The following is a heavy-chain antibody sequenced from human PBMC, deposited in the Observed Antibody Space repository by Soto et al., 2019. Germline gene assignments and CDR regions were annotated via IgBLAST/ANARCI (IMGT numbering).Heavy chain of an antibody. V-gene: IGHV4-30-4*01. D-gene: IGHD2-8*02. CDR2: ISYSGST. J-gene: IGHJ5*02. CDR3: ARIKAVAGGDWFDP. CDR1: GASISSDDYY. Sequence: SETLSLTCSISGASISSDDYYWSWFRQPPGKGLEWIGYISYSGSTYYNPSLKSRVTISVDTSKNQFSLKLSSVTAADTAVYYCARIKAVAGGDWFDPWGQGTLVTVAP.